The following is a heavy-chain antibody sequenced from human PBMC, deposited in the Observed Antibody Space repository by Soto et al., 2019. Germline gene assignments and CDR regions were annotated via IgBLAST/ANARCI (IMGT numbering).Heavy chain of an antibody. D-gene: IGHD5-18*01. CDR2: IYYSGST. CDR3: ARVRIQLDPNAPIYFDY. Sequence: PSETRSLTWTVSGGSISSYYWSWIGQPPGKGLEWIGYIYYSGSTNYNPSLKSRVTISVDTSKNQFSLKLSSVTAADTAVYYCARVRIQLDPNAPIYFDYWGQGTLVTVS. CDR1: GGSISSYY. V-gene: IGHV4-59*01. J-gene: IGHJ4*02.